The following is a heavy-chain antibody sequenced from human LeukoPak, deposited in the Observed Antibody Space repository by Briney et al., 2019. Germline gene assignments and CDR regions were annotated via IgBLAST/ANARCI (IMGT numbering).Heavy chain of an antibody. V-gene: IGHV1-46*01. Sequence: ASVKVSCKASGYTFTSYYMHWVRQAPGQGLEWMGIINPSGGSTSYAQKFQGRVTMTRDMSTSTDYMELSSLRSEDTALYYCARGRYGSGSYYTFDYWGQGTLVTVSS. CDR2: INPSGGST. D-gene: IGHD3-10*01. CDR1: GYTFTSYY. J-gene: IGHJ4*02. CDR3: ARGRYGSGSYYTFDY.